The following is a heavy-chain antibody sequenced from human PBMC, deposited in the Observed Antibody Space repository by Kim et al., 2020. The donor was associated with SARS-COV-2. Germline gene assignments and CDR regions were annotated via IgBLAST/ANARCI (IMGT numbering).Heavy chain of an antibody. D-gene: IGHD3-22*01. J-gene: IGHJ4*02. Sequence: SVQGRFTISRDNSKNTLYLQMNSLRAEDTAVYYCARDSVSIYDSSGYPDYWGQGTLVTVSS. V-gene: IGHV3-30*01. CDR3: ARDSVSIYDSSGYPDY.